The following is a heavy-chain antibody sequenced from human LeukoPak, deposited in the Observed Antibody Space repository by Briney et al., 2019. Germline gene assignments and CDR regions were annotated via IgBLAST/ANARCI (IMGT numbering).Heavy chain of an antibody. V-gene: IGHV4-39*01. Sequence: PSETLSLTCTVSGGSIISSTYIWGWIRQPPGKGLEWIASVYYNGHTYFNPSLKSRVTISIDTSKNQFSLNVRSVTAADTAVFYCASTPYYGSRGSGSISLWGQGTPVTVSS. D-gene: IGHD3-10*01. J-gene: IGHJ4*02. CDR3: ASTPYYGSRGSGSISL. CDR2: VYYNGHT. CDR1: GGSIISSTYI.